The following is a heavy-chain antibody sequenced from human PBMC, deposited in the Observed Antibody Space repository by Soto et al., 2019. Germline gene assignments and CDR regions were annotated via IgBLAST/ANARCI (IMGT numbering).Heavy chain of an antibody. J-gene: IGHJ5*02. D-gene: IGHD6-6*01. CDR2: IYSGGAT. V-gene: IGHV3-66*01. CDR1: EFTVSNNY. Sequence: EVQLVESGGGLVQPGGSLRLSCAASEFTVSNNYMSWVRQAPGKGLEWVSLIYSGGATHYADSVRGRFTISRDNAKNKLYLQMNSLRGEDTAIYYCMNRPRAWGQGTLVTVSS. CDR3: MNRPRA.